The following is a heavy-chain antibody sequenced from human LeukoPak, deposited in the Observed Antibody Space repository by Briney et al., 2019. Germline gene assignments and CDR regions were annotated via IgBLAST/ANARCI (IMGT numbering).Heavy chain of an antibody. CDR3: AKDPNGIVGAMALDY. Sequence: QNLQGRVTMTTDTSTSTAYMELRSLRSDDTAVYYCAKDPNGIVGAMALDYWGQGTLVTVSS. V-gene: IGHV1-18*01. J-gene: IGHJ4*02. D-gene: IGHD1-26*01.